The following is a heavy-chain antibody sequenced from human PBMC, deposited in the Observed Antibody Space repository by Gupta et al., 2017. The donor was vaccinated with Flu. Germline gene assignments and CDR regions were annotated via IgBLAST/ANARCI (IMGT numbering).Heavy chain of an antibody. CDR2: MYRGYSDI. CDR3: ARQASAVGTEIFDI. D-gene: IGHD1-1*01. V-gene: IGHV5-51*04. CDR1: GYAFTSHW. J-gene: IGHJ3*02. Sequence: EVQLGQTGAEVRKPGESLKLWGKGDGYAFTSHWHAWMRQMPGNGLEWVGGMYRGYSDITDSPSCQVHITSAADKPISTAYLQWSSLKASDTAIYYCARQASAVGTEIFDIWGQGTMVTVSS.